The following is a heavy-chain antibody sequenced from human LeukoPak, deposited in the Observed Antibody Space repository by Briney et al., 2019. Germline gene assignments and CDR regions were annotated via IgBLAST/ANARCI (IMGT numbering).Heavy chain of an antibody. J-gene: IGHJ5*02. CDR2: ISSSSSYI. D-gene: IGHD4-17*01. V-gene: IGHV3-21*01. Sequence: PGGSLRLSCAASGFTFSSYSMNWVRQAPGKGLEWVSSISSSSSYIYYADSVKGRFTISRDNAKNSLYLQMNSLRAEDTAVYYCARAGYGADNWFDPWGQGTLVTVSS. CDR1: GFTFSSYS. CDR3: ARAGYGADNWFDP.